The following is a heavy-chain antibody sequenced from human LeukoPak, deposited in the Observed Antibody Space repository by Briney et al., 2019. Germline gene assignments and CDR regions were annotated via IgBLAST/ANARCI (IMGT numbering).Heavy chain of an antibody. CDR3: ARDVLAGAYFDY. D-gene: IGHD6-19*01. CDR2: ISDSGGST. CDR1: GFTFSSYA. Sequence: GGSLRLSCAASGFTFSSYAMTWVRQAPGKGLEWVSTISDSGGSTYYTDSVKGRFTISRDNAKNSLYLQMNSLRAEDTAVYYCARDVLAGAYFDYWGQGTLVTVSS. V-gene: IGHV3-23*01. J-gene: IGHJ4*02.